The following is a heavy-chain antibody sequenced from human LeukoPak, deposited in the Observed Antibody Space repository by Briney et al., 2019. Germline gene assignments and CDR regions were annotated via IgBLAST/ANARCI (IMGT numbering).Heavy chain of an antibody. CDR2: IYHSGST. CDR3: ARGYYYYYMDV. J-gene: IGHJ6*03. CDR1: GGSISSGGYY. Sequence: SSQTLSLTCTVSGGSISSGGYYWSWIRQPPGKGLEWIGYIYHSGSTYYNPSLKSRVTISVDTSKNQFSLKLSSVTAADTAVYYCARGYYYYYMDVWGKGTTVTVSS. V-gene: IGHV4-30-2*01.